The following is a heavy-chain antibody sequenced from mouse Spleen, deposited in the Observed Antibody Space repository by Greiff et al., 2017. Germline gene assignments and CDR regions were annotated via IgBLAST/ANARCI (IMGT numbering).Heavy chain of an antibody. Sequence: QVQLQQPGAELVKPGASVKLSCKASGYTFTSYWMHWVKQRPGRGLEWIGGIDTNSGGTKYNEKFKGKATLTVDKPSSTAYMQLSSLTSEDSAVYYGARSPPYDLYAMDYWGQGTSVTVSS. V-gene: IGHV1-72*01. CDR2: IDTNSGGT. D-gene: IGHD2-14*01. CDR1: GYTFTSYW. J-gene: IGHJ4*01. CDR3: ARSPPYDLYAMDY.